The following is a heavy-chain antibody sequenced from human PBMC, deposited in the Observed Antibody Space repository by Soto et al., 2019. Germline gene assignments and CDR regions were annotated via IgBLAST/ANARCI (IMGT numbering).Heavy chain of an antibody. CDR2: ISGSGGST. CDR1: GFTFSSYA. CDR3: AKAPGVDYYDSSGYPANDAFDI. V-gene: IGHV3-23*01. Sequence: GGSLRLSCAASGFTFSSYAMSWARQAPGKGLEWVSAISGSGGSTYYADSVKGRFTISRDNSKNTLYLQMNSLRAEDTAVYYCAKAPGVDYYDSSGYPANDAFDIWGQGTMVTVSS. D-gene: IGHD3-22*01. J-gene: IGHJ3*02.